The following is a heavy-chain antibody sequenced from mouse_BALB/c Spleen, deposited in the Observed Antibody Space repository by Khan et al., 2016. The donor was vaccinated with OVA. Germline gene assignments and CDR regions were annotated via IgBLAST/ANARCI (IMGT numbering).Heavy chain of an antibody. Sequence: VQLKQSGPGLVKPSQSLSLTCTVTGYSITSDDAWNWIRQFPGNKLEWMGYINYSGGTSYPPSFKSRISITRDTSKNQFFLQLNSVTTEDSATYYCARWFTYWGQGTLVTVS. CDR3: ARWFTY. CDR2: INYSGGT. J-gene: IGHJ3*01. CDR1: GYSITSDDA. V-gene: IGHV3-2*02.